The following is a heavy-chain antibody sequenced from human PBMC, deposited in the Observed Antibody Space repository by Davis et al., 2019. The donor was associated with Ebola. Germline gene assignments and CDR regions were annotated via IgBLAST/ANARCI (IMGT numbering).Heavy chain of an antibody. V-gene: IGHV1-2*02. CDR2: ISPKSGGG. CDR1: GYTFTGYY. D-gene: IGHD3-16*01. J-gene: IGHJ4*02. CDR3: AREIHGGEFNY. Sequence: ASVKVSCKASGYTFTGYYMHWVRQAPGQGREWMGWISPKSGGGNYAPKFQGRVTRTTDTSISTAYMDLSSLTSDDTAVFYCAREIHGGEFNYWGQGTLVTVSS.